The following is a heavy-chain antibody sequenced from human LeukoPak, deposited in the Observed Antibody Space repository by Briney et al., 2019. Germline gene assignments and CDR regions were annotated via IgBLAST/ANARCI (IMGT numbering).Heavy chain of an antibody. CDR1: GVSISSYY. Sequence: SETLCLACTVSGVSISSYYWSWIRQPPGMGLEWIGYIYCSGSTNYNPSLKSRVTISVDTSKNQFSLKLSSVTAADTAVYYCARERARAFDIWGQGTMVTVSS. V-gene: IGHV4-59*01. J-gene: IGHJ3*02. CDR2: IYCSGST. CDR3: ARERARAFDI.